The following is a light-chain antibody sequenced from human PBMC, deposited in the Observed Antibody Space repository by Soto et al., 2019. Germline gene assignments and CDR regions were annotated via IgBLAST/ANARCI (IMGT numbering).Light chain of an antibody. Sequence: QSALAQPASVSGSPGQSITISCTGTSRDVGRYNLVSWYQQYPGKAPKLVIYEDNKRPSGVSNRFSGSKSGNTASLTISGLQADDEADYYCCSHAGGGTVLFGGGTKVTVL. V-gene: IGLV2-23*01. CDR2: EDN. J-gene: IGLJ2*01. CDR3: CSHAGGGTVL. CDR1: SRDVGRYNL.